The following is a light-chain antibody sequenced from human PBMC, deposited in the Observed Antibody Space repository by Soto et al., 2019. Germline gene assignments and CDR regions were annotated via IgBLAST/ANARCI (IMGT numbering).Light chain of an antibody. CDR2: KAS. Sequence: EIQLTQSPYTLSGSVGDRVTLTCLASQTISSWLAWYQQKPGKAPKLLIYKASTLKSGVPSRFSGSGSGTEFTLTISSLQPDDFATYYCQHYNSYSEAFGQGTKVDIK. V-gene: IGKV1-5*03. CDR1: QTISSW. CDR3: QHYNSYSEA. J-gene: IGKJ1*01.